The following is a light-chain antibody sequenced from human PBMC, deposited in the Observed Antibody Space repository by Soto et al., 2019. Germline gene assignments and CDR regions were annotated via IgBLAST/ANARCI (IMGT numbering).Light chain of an antibody. CDR1: QSLSSNF. V-gene: IGKV3-20*01. J-gene: IGKJ4*01. Sequence: EIVLTQSPDTLSLSPGEGATLSCRASQSLSSNFLAWYQQRPGQAPRLLIYAASSRATGIPDRFSGSGSGTDFTLTIRRLEPEDFAVYYCQQYGSSPHTFGGGTKVEIK. CDR3: QQYGSSPHT. CDR2: AAS.